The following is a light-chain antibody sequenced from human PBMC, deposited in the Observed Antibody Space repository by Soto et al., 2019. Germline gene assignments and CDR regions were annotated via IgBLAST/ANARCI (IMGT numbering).Light chain of an antibody. Sequence: ESVLTQSPGTLSLSPGERATLSCRASQTVIKNYLAWYQRKPGQAPRLLIYGASNRATGIPDRFSGDGSGTDFTLTINRLGAEDSALYYCQKYDTSPYTFGQGTKLEIK. CDR2: GAS. CDR1: QTVIKNY. J-gene: IGKJ2*01. CDR3: QKYDTSPYT. V-gene: IGKV3-20*01.